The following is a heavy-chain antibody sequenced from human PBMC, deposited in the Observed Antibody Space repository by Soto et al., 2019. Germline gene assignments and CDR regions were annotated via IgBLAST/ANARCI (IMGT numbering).Heavy chain of an antibody. J-gene: IGHJ6*03. Sequence: EVQLLESGGGLVQPGWSLRLSCAASGFTFSSYAMSWVRQAPGKGLEWVSAISGSGGSTYYADSVKGRFTISRDNSKNTLYLQMNSLRAEDTAVYYCAKEGSGSDYGYYYYYYMDVGGKGPTVTFSS. D-gene: IGHD3-10*01. V-gene: IGHV3-23*01. CDR1: GFTFSSYA. CDR3: AKEGSGSDYGYYYYYYMDV. CDR2: ISGSGGST.